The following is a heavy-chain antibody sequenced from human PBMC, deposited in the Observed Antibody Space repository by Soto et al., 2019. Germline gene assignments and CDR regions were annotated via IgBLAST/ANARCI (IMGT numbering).Heavy chain of an antibody. CDR2: VSSNGGST. D-gene: IGHD2-21*02. CDR3: VKDRAGLAYCGGDCYGAYSDY. CDR1: GFIFNYYA. V-gene: IGHV3-64D*06. J-gene: IGHJ4*02. Sequence: PGGSLRLSCSASGFIFNYYAMHWVRQAPGRGLEYVAAVSSNGGSTYYADSVKDRFTISRDNSKNTLYLQMSSLSIEDTAVYYCVKDRAGLAYCGGDCYGAYSDYWGRGTLVTVSP.